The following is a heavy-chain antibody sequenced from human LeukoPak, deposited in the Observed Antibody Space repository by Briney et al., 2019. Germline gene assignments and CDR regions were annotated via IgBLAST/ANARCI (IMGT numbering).Heavy chain of an antibody. CDR2: IYYSGST. Sequence: SETLSLTCTVSGGSISSSSYYWGWIRQPPGKGLEWIGSIYYSGSTYYNPSLKSRVTISVDTSKNQFSLKLSSVTAADTAVYYCAGLAAAATSITYHYFDVWGRGTLVTVSS. V-gene: IGHV4-39*01. J-gene: IGHJ2*01. CDR1: GGSISSSSYY. D-gene: IGHD6-25*01. CDR3: AGLAAAATSITYHYFDV.